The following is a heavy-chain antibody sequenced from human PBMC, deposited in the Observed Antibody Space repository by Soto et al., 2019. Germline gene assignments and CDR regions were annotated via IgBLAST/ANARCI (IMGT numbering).Heavy chain of an antibody. Sequence: QVQLVESGGGVVQPGRSLRLSCAASGFTFNSYGMHWVRQGPGNGLEWVAFISYDSTKTYYADSVKGLFTISRDNSNSALYVQMNSLAGEDSAVDYWARTRSAWSVFHYYSFDVWGQGTTVTVSS. J-gene: IGHJ6*02. V-gene: IGHV3-30*03. CDR2: ISYDSTKT. CDR1: GFTFNSYG. CDR3: ARTRSAWSVFHYYSFDV. D-gene: IGHD1-26*01.